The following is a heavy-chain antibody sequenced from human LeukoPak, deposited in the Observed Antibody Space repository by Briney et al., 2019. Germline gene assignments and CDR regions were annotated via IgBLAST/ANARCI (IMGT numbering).Heavy chain of an antibody. D-gene: IGHD6-19*01. Sequence: NPRESLRISCKSSGYTFTNYWISWVRQMPGKGLEWMGRIDPSDSYINYSPSFQGHVTISVDKSISTAYLQWSSLKASDTAMYYCARQGLGRNIDYWGQGTLVTVFS. CDR3: ARQGLGRNIDY. CDR1: GYTFTNYW. V-gene: IGHV5-10-1*01. J-gene: IGHJ4*02. CDR2: IDPSDSYI.